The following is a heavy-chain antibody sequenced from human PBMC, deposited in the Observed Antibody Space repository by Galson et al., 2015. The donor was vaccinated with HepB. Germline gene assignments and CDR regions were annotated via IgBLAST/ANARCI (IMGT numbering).Heavy chain of an antibody. CDR3: AKGLLGSCSGAICYPFDS. CDR2: DTGSGTST. J-gene: IGHJ4*02. Sequence: SLRLSCAASGFIVSSNYMSWVRQAPGTGLEWVSADTGSGTSTYYANSVKGRFTISRDSSKNTLYLQMNSLRAEDTAIYYCAKGLLGSCSGAICYPFDSWGQGTLVTVSS. D-gene: IGHD2-15*01. CDR1: GFIVSSNY. V-gene: IGHV3-23*01.